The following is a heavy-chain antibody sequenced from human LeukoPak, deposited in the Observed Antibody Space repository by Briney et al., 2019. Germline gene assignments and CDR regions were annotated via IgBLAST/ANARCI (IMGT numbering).Heavy chain of an antibody. Sequence: PSQTLSLTCTVSGGSISSGSYYWSWIRQPAGKGLEWIESIYHSGSTYYNPSLKSRVTISVDTSKNQFSLKLSSVTAADTAVYYCAREHYYGSGLRYYYYYYMDVWGTGTTVTISS. CDR3: AREHYYGSGLRYYYYYYMDV. J-gene: IGHJ6*03. V-gene: IGHV4-61*02. CDR1: GGSISSGSYY. D-gene: IGHD3-10*01. CDR2: IYHSGST.